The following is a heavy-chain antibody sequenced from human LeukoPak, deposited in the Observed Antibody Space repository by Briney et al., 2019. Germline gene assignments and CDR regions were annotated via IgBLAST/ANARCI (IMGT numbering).Heavy chain of an antibody. J-gene: IGHJ4*02. V-gene: IGHV3-48*03. D-gene: IGHD6-19*01. CDR1: GFTFSSYE. CDR3: APLSSGWTRDFDY. Sequence: GGSLRLSCAASGFTFSSYEMNWVHQAPGKGLEWVSYISSSGSTIYYADSVKGRFTISRDNAKNSLYLQMNSLRAEDTAVYYCAPLSSGWTRDFDYWGQGTLVTVSS. CDR2: ISSSGSTI.